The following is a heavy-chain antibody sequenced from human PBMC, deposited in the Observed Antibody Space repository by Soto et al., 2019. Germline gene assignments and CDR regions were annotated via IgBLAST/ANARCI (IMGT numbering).Heavy chain of an antibody. Sequence: QVQLVQSGAEVKKPGASVKVSCKASGYTFTSYGISWVRQAPGQGLEWMGWISAYNGNTNYAQKLQGRDTMTTDTSTSTAYMELRSLRSDDTAVYYCARDRQLFRSRGDGVDVWGQGTTVTVSS. V-gene: IGHV1-18*01. CDR3: ARDRQLFRSRGDGVDV. D-gene: IGHD2-21*01. CDR1: GYTFTSYG. J-gene: IGHJ6*02. CDR2: ISAYNGNT.